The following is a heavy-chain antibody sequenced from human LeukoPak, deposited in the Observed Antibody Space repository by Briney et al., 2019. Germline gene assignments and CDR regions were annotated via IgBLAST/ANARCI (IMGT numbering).Heavy chain of an antibody. D-gene: IGHD3-22*01. V-gene: IGHV3-21*06. CDR1: GFTSSLYS. Sequence: KPGGSLRLSCAASGFTSSLYSMSWVRQAPGEGLEWVATISSSGTYIYYIDSVKGRFTISRDNARNSLYLQMNSLRAEDTAVYYCARETNTSDTSGYIRADVRRDDHWGQGTLVTVSS. CDR2: ISSSGTYI. CDR3: ARETNTSDTSGYIRADVRRDDH. J-gene: IGHJ4*02.